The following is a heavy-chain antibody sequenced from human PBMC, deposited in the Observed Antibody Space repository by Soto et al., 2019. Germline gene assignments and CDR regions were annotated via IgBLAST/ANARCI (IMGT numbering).Heavy chain of an antibody. CDR1: GGSCSGYY. CDR3: ARGAIITMVRASGMDV. D-gene: IGHD3-10*01. J-gene: IGHJ6*02. CDR2: INHSGST. V-gene: IGHV4-34*01. Sequence: SETLSLTCAVYGGSCSGYYWSWIRQPPGKGLEWIGEINHSGSTNYNPSLKSRVTISVDTSKNQFSLKLSSVTAADTAVYYCARGAIITMVRASGMDVWGQGTTVTVSS.